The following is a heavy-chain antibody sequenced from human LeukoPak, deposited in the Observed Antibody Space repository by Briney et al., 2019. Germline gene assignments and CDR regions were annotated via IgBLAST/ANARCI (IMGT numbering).Heavy chain of an antibody. CDR1: GFSFTSH. Sequence: AGCLRLSCLASGFSFTSHMHWVRQAPGKGLEYVSSIKINGGSAYYADSVKGRFTISTDNSKNTLYLQMSSLRAEDTAVYYCVKDRYVDYWGQGILVTVSS. D-gene: IGHD3-16*02. CDR2: IKINGGSA. CDR3: VKDRYVDY. J-gene: IGHJ4*02. V-gene: IGHV3-64D*09.